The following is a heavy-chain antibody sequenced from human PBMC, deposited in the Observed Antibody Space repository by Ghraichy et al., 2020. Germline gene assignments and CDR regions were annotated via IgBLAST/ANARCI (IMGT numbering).Heavy chain of an antibody. CDR3: ARDGDYYDSSVGWRFDP. Sequence: SQTLSLTCTVSGGSINSGAFYWSWIRQHPGKGLEWIGYIYDSGTTYYNPSLKSRVTMSIDTSKNQFSLKLNSVTAADTAVYYCARDGDYYDSSVGWRFDPWGQGTLVTVSS. V-gene: IGHV4-31*03. D-gene: IGHD3-22*01. CDR2: IYDSGTT. J-gene: IGHJ5*02. CDR1: GGSINSGAFY.